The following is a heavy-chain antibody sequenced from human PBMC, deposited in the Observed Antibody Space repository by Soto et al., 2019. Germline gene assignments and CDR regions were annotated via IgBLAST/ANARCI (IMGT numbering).Heavy chain of an antibody. J-gene: IGHJ6*04. V-gene: IGHV3-23*01. Sequence: WGSLRLSCAASGFTFSSYAMSWVRQAPGKGLEWASAISVSVGITYYADSVKGRFTISRDNSKNTLYLQMNSLRAEDTAVYYCAKVSYYYDSSGTVNYYYGMDVWGKGTTVTVSS. CDR1: GFTFSSYA. CDR3: AKVSYYYDSSGTVNYYYGMDV. CDR2: ISVSVGIT. D-gene: IGHD3-22*01.